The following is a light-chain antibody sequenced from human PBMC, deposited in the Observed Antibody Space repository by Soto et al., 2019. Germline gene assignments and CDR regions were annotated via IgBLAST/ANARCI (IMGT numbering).Light chain of an antibody. V-gene: IGKV1-5*03. J-gene: IGKJ1*01. CDR1: QSISSW. Sequence: DIQMTQSPSTLSASVGDRVIITCRASQSISSWLAWYQQKPGKAPNLLIYKASALKSGVPSRFSRSGSGTEFTLTISSLQPDDFATYYCQPYYNDSWTFGQGTKVEIK. CDR2: KAS. CDR3: QPYYNDSWT.